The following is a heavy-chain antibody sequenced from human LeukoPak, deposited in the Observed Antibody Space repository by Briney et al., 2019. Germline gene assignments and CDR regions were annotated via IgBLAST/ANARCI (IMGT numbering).Heavy chain of an antibody. V-gene: IGHV3-7*03. CDR1: GFTFTTYW. CDR3: ARGLYDSSGYSKFYFDY. Sequence: GGSLRLSCAASGFTFTTYWMSWVRQVPGKGLEWVANINQDGSQTYYLDSVRGRFTISRDNAKQSLFLQMNSLRAEDTAVYYCARGLYDSSGYSKFYFDYWGQGTLVTVSS. J-gene: IGHJ4*02. D-gene: IGHD3-22*01. CDR2: INQDGSQT.